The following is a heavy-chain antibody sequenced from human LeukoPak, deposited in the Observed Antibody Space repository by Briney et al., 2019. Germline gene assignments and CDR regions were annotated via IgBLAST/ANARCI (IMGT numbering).Heavy chain of an antibody. CDR2: ISYDGSNK. CDR1: GFTFSSYG. Sequence: PGGSLRLSCAASGFTFSSYGMHWVRQAPGKGLEWVAVISYDGSNKYYADSVKGRFTISRDNSKNTLYLQMNSLRAEDTAVYYCAKDVEGIVGATPDYWGQGTLVTVSS. CDR3: AKDVEGIVGATPDY. D-gene: IGHD1-26*01. J-gene: IGHJ4*02. V-gene: IGHV3-30*18.